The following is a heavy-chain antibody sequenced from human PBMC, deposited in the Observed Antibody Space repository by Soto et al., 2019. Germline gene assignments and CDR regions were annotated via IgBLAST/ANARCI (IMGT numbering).Heavy chain of an antibody. J-gene: IGHJ4*02. CDR3: ARGTLYNFWSGYYSGRPYYFDY. D-gene: IGHD3-3*01. V-gene: IGHV4-59*12. Sequence: SETLSLTCTVSGGCISSDYWSWIRQPPGKGLEWIGYIYYSGSTNYNPSLKSRVTISVDTSKNQFSLKLSSVTAADTAVYYCARGTLYNFWSGYYSGRPYYFDYWGQGTLVTVSS. CDR2: IYYSGST. CDR1: GGCISSDY.